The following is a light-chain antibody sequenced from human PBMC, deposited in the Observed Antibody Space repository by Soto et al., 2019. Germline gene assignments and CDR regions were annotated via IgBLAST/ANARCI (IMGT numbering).Light chain of an antibody. CDR3: QQYGSSTWT. Sequence: EIVLTQSPATLSSSPGERATLSCRASQSVSTYLAWYQQTPGQAPRLLIYDASNRATGIPDRFSGSGSGTDFTLTISRLEPEDFAVYYCQQYGSSTWTFGQGTKVDIK. V-gene: IGKV3-20*01. CDR1: QSVSTY. J-gene: IGKJ1*01. CDR2: DAS.